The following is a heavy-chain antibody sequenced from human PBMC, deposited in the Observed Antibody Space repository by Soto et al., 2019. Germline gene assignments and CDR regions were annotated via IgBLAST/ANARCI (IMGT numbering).Heavy chain of an antibody. D-gene: IGHD3-3*01. CDR2: ISYSGST. Sequence: PSETLSLTCSVSGGSVSSYYWSWIRQPPGKGLEWIGYISYSGSTNYNPSLKNRVTISVDTSKNQFSLKLSSVTAADTAVYYCASGGQGYDFWSGYPYEDYFDYWGQGTLVTVSS. V-gene: IGHV4-59*02. CDR1: GGSVSSYY. J-gene: IGHJ4*02. CDR3: ASGGQGYDFWSGYPYEDYFDY.